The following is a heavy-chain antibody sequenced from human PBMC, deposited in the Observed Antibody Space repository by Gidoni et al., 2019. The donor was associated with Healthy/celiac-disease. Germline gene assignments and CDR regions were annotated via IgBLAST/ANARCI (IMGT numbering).Heavy chain of an antibody. CDR3: AKVMYYDSSGYFRDGFDI. CDR2: ISWNSGSI. CDR1: GFPFADDA. D-gene: IGHD3-22*01. Sequence: VQLVESGGGLVQPGRSLRLSCAASGFPFADDAVHWVRQAPGKGLEWVSGISWNSGSIGYADSVKGRFTISRDNAKNSLSLQMNSLRAEDTAVYYCAKVMYYDSSGYFRDGFDIWGQGTMVTVSS. V-gene: IGHV3-9*01. J-gene: IGHJ3*02.